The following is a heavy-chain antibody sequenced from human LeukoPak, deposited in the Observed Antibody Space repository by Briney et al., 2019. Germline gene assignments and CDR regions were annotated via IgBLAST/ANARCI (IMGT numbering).Heavy chain of an antibody. CDR1: GFTFSSYG. V-gene: IGHV3-30*18. D-gene: IGHD3-22*01. CDR2: ISYDGSNK. J-gene: IGHJ4*02. CDR3: AKGYYDSSGYEVGDY. Sequence: PGGSLRLSCAASGFTFSSYGMHWVRQAPGKGLERVAVISYDGSNKYYADSVKGRFTISRDNSKNTLYLQMNSLRAEDTAVYYCAKGYYDSSGYEVGDYWGQGTLVTVSS.